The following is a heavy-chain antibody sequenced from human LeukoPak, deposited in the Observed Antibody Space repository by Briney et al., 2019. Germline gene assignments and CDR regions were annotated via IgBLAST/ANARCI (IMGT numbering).Heavy chain of an antibody. J-gene: IGHJ4*02. V-gene: IGHV3-9*01. Sequence: DPGTSLRLSCVASGFTFGDHAMHWVRRAPGQGLEWVTGINWNNGGIVYAASVRGRFTVSRDNAKNTLYLQMNRLGPEDTAFYYCARDDYDTLGYNFHYWGQGTLVTVSS. CDR3: ARDDYDTLGYNFHY. D-gene: IGHD3-9*01. CDR2: INWNNGGI. CDR1: GFTFGDHA.